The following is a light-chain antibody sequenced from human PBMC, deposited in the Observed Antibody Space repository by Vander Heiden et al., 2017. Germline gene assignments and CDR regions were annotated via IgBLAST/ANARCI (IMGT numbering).Light chain of an antibody. CDR3: SSYTSSSTLV. Sequence: QSALPQPASVSGSPGQSITISCPGTSSDVGGYNYVSWYQQHAGKAPKLMIYDVSKRPSGVSNRFSGSKSGNTASLTISGLQAEDEADYYCSSYTSSSTLVFGGGTKLTVL. CDR2: DVS. V-gene: IGLV2-14*01. J-gene: IGLJ2*01. CDR1: SSDVGGYNY.